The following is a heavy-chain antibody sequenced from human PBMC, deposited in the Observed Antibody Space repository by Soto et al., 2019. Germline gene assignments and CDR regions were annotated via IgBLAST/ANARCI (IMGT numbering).Heavy chain of an antibody. V-gene: IGHV4-31*03. CDR1: GGSMTSGDQY. CDR3: ARELPQRTRRHMDV. J-gene: IGHJ6*02. D-gene: IGHD1-1*01. Sequence: SETLSLTCPVTGGSMTSGDQYWTWIRHRPGEGLEWFGYINHRGSLYYNPSLKSRVSMSVDTSKNQFSLNLSSVTAADTAVYYCARELPQRTRRHMDVWSQGTTVTVSS. CDR2: INHRGSL.